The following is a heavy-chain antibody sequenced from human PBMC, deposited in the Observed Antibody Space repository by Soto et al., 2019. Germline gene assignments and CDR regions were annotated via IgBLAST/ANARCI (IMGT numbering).Heavy chain of an antibody. CDR3: AASDDSSGYYYAY. Sequence: QVTLKESGPVLVKPTETLTLTCTVSGFSLSNARMGVSWIRQPPGKALEWLAHIFSNDEKSYSTSLKSRLTIPKDTSQSQVVLTLTNMDPVDTATYYCAASDDSSGYYYAYWGQGTLVTVSS. D-gene: IGHD3-22*01. CDR1: GFSLSNARMG. J-gene: IGHJ4*02. CDR2: IFSNDEK. V-gene: IGHV2-26*01.